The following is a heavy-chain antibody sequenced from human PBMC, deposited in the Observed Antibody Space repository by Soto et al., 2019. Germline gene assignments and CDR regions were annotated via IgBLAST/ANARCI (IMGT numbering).Heavy chain of an antibody. CDR3: ARGGDTAMVYHGMDV. Sequence: QAQLVQSGADVKKPGASVRVSCKASGYSFTGYFTQWVRQAPGQGLEWMGWININSGGTNYAQKFQGRVTMPRDTSISTAYMELSRLRSDDTAVYYCARGGDTAMVYHGMDVWGQGTTVTVSS. V-gene: IGHV1-2*02. J-gene: IGHJ6*02. CDR1: GYSFTGYF. CDR2: ININSGGT. D-gene: IGHD5-18*01.